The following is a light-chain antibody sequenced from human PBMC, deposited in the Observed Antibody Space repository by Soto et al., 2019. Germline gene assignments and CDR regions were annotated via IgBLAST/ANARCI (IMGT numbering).Light chain of an antibody. CDR3: QQHSHRPPST. CDR2: GAS. Sequence: EVVLTQSPDTLSLSPGERATLSCRASQNVRTFLDWYQQKPGQSPRLLIYGASNRAAGIPARFSGSGSGTDFTLTISSLEPEDFAVYYCQQHSHRPPSTFGQGTKVDIK. V-gene: IGKV3-11*01. CDR1: QNVRTF. J-gene: IGKJ1*01.